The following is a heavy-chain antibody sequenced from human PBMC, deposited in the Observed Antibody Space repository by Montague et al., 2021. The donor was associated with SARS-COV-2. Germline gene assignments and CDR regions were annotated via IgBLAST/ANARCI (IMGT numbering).Heavy chain of an antibody. D-gene: IGHD2-2*01. V-gene: IGHV4-61*02. CDR3: ARTVVVAAAMSRYYGMEV. J-gene: IGHJ6*02. Sequence: TLSLTCSVSGGSISSGSYYWSWIRQPAGKGLEWIGRIYISGSTNYNPSLQSRLTMSVDTSKNQFSLKLSSVTAADTAVYYCARTVVVAAAMSRYYGMEVWGQGTSVTVSS. CDR2: IYISGST. CDR1: GGSISSGSYY.